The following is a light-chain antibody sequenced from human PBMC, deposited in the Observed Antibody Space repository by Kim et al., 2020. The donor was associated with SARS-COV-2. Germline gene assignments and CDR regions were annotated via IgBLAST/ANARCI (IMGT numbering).Light chain of an antibody. V-gene: IGLV1-44*01. CDR2: SNN. Sequence: QSVLTQPPSPSGTPGQRVTISCSGSSSNIGSNTVNWYQQLPGTAPKLLIYSNNQRPSGVPDRFSGSKSGTSASLAISGLQSEDEADYYCAAWDDSLNGVFGGGTQLTVL. CDR1: SSNIGSNT. J-gene: IGLJ3*02. CDR3: AAWDDSLNGV.